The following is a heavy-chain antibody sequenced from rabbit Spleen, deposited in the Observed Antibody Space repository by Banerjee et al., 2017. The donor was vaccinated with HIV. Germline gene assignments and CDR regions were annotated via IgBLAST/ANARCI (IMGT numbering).Heavy chain of an antibody. J-gene: IGHJ2*01. D-gene: IGHD2-1*01. V-gene: IGHV1S45*01. CDR3: TRDLHGGIGA. Sequence: QEQLVESGGDLVKPGASLTLTCKVSGIDFSSYYYISWIRQAPGKGLEWIGCIYTGDAGSTYYASWAKGRFTISKTSSTTVTLQMTSLTAADTATYFCTRDLHGGIGAWGQGTLVTVS. CDR1: GIDFSSYYY. CDR2: IYTGDAGST.